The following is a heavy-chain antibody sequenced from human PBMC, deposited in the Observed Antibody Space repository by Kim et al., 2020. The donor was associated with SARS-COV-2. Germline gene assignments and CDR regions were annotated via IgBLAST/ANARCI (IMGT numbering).Heavy chain of an antibody. J-gene: IGHJ3*02. V-gene: IGHV3-23*01. CDR3: ARRPAAMGAFDI. D-gene: IGHD2-2*01. Sequence: YSADSVKGRFTISRDNSLNTLYLQMNSLGAEDTAVYYCARRPAAMGAFDIWGQGTMVTVSS.